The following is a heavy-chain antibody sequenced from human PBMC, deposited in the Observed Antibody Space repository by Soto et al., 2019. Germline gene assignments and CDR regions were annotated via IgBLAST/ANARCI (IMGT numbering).Heavy chain of an antibody. J-gene: IGHJ4*02. CDR2: IFSTGTT. CDR3: ASKPNSLYNFDF. Sequence: QVQLQESGPGLVKPSDTLSLTCGVSGSSISSSHWWGWIRQPPGKGLEWIGYIFSTGTTSYNPSLKSRVTMSVDTSNNQFSLRLNSVTAVDTAVYYCASKPNSLYNFDFWGQGTLVTVSS. D-gene: IGHD4-4*01. CDR1: GSSISSSHW. V-gene: IGHV4-28*01.